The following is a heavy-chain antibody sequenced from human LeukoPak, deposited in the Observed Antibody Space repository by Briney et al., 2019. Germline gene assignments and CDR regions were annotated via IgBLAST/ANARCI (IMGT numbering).Heavy chain of an antibody. V-gene: IGHV4-30-4*01. CDR3: ARDCCSSSSLRPYYYYYGMDV. J-gene: IGHJ6*02. D-gene: IGHD6-6*01. Sequence: PSQTLSLTCTVSGGSISSGDYYWSWIRQPPGKGLEWIGYIYYSGSTYYNLSLKSRVTISVDTSKNQFSLKLSSVTAADTAVYYCARDCCSSSSLRPYYYYYGMDVWGQGTTVTVSS. CDR2: IYYSGST. CDR1: GGSISSGDYY.